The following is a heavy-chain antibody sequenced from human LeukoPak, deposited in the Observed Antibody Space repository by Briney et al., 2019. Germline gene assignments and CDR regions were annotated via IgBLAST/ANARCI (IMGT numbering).Heavy chain of an antibody. CDR2: INPNSGGT. CDR1: GYTFTSYY. CDR3: ARDLVEMATVDYFDY. J-gene: IGHJ4*02. Sequence: GASVKVSCKASGYTFTSYYMHWVRQAPGQGLEWMGWINPNSGGTNYAQKFQGRVTMTRDTSISTAYMELSRLRSDDTAVYYCARDLVEMATVDYFDYWGQGTLVTVSS. D-gene: IGHD5-24*01. V-gene: IGHV1-2*02.